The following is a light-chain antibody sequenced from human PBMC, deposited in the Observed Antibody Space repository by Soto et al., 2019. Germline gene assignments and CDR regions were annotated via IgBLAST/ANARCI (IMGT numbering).Light chain of an antibody. J-gene: IGLJ3*02. CDR3: SSYTSSSTLV. Sequence: QSALTQPASVSGSPGQSITISCTGTSSDVGGYNYVSWYQQHPGKAPKLMIYDVSNRPSGVSNRFSGSKSGNTASLTSAGLQAEDEADYYFSSYTSSSTLVFCGGTTLTV. CDR1: SSDVGGYNY. V-gene: IGLV2-14*01. CDR2: DVS.